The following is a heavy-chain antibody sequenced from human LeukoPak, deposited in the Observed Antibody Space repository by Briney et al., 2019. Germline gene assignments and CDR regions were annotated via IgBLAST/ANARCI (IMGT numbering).Heavy chain of an antibody. CDR1: GGSISSYY. CDR2: IYYSGSP. J-gene: IGHJ3*02. V-gene: IGHV4-59*08. D-gene: IGHD6-19*01. CDR3: ARHWLTDAFDI. Sequence: SETLSLTCTVSGGSISSYYWSWIRQPPGKGLEWIGYIYYSGSPNYNPSLKSRVTISVDTSKNQFSLKLSSVTAADTAAYYCARHWLTDAFDIWGQGTMVTVSS.